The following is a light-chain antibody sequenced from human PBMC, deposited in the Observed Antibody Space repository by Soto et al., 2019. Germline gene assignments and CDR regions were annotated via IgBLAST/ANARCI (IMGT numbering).Light chain of an antibody. V-gene: IGKV3-11*01. CDR2: DAS. Sequence: EIVLTQSPATLSLSPGERATLSCRASQSVSSYLAWYQQKPGQAPRLLIYDASNRATGIPARFSGSGSGTDFTLTINSLEPEDFAVYYCQQRTRWPPLTFGGGTKIEIK. CDR3: QQRTRWPPLT. J-gene: IGKJ4*01. CDR1: QSVSSY.